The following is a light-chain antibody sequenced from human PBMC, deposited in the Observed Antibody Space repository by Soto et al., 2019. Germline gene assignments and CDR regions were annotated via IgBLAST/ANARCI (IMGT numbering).Light chain of an antibody. Sequence: SYELTQAPSVSVSPGQTASITCSGDKLGDKYTCWYQQKPGQSPVLVIYQDRKRPSGIPERFSGSNSGNTATLTISGTQAMDEADDYCQAWDSYGVFGGGTKLTVL. J-gene: IGLJ2*01. V-gene: IGLV3-1*01. CDR2: QDR. CDR3: QAWDSYGV. CDR1: KLGDKY.